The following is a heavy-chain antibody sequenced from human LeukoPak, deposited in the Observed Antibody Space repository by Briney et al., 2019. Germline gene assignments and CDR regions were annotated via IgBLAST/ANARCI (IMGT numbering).Heavy chain of an antibody. D-gene: IGHD5-12*01. CDR3: AKDRRGYDRIIEY. CDR2: ISGSGSST. J-gene: IGHJ4*02. Sequence: GGSLRLSCAASGFTFSSSAMRWVRQAPGKGLEWVSAISGSGSSTYYADSVQGRFTISRDNSKNTLYLQMNSLRAEDTAVYYCAKDRRGYDRIIEYWGQGTLVTVSS. CDR1: GFTFSSSA. V-gene: IGHV3-23*01.